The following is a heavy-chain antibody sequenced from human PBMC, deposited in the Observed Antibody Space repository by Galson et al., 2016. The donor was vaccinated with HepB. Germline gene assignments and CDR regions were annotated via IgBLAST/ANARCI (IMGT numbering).Heavy chain of an antibody. CDR1: GFTFSSYS. CDR2: ISGNGGST. CDR3: AKVIGRDAYYYYGMDV. V-gene: IGHV3-64*04. Sequence: SLRLSCATSGFTFSSYSMHWVRQAPGKGLEYVSTISGNGGSTYYADSVKGRFTISRDNSKNTLYLQMNGLRAEDTAVYYCAKVIGRDAYYYYGMDVWGQGTTVTVSS. D-gene: IGHD2/OR15-2a*01. J-gene: IGHJ6*02.